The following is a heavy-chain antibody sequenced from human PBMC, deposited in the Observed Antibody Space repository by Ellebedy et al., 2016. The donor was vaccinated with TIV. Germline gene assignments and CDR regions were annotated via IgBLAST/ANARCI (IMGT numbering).Heavy chain of an antibody. CDR1: GFTFSRHG. J-gene: IGHJ5*02. CDR3: ARIFGQTSTLDP. CDR2: IWYDGSKQ. V-gene: IGHV3-33*01. Sequence: GGSLRLSXAASGFTFSRHGMDWVRQAPGKGLEWVALIWYDGSKQYYADSVKGRFTISKDNSKNTLYLEMKSLRAEDTAVYYCARIFGQTSTLDPWGQGTLVTVSS. D-gene: IGHD2/OR15-2a*01.